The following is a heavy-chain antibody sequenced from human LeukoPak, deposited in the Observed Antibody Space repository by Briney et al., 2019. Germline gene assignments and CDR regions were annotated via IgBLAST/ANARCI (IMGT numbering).Heavy chain of an antibody. Sequence: GGSLRLSCAASGFTFSDYSMNWVCQAPGKGLQWVSSISGSSGHIYYADSVKGRFTLSRDNANKSLILQMSSLRAEDTAVYYCARPMSIAARAYYYYGMDVWGQGTTVTVSS. D-gene: IGHD6-6*01. CDR2: ISGSSGHI. V-gene: IGHV3-21*01. J-gene: IGHJ6*02. CDR3: ARPMSIAARAYYYYGMDV. CDR1: GFTFSDYS.